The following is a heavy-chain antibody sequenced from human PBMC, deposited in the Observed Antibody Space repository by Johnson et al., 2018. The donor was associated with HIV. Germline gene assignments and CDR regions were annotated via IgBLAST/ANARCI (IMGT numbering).Heavy chain of an antibody. V-gene: IGHV3-30*04. CDR2: IWYDRSKE. Sequence: QVQLVESGGDVVQPGRSLRLSCAASGFTFSSYAMHWVRQAPGKGLEWVAFIWYDRSKEYYADSVKGRFTISRDNSKNTLYLQMNSLRPEDTAVYYCANGGGYQLRESDAFDIWGQGTMVTVSS. CDR3: ANGGGYQLRESDAFDI. CDR1: GFTFSSYA. J-gene: IGHJ3*02. D-gene: IGHD4-17*01.